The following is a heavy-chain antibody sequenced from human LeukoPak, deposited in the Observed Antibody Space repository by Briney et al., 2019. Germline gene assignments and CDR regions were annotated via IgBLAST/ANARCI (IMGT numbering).Heavy chain of an antibody. CDR1: GGTFSSYA. J-gene: IGHJ6*03. D-gene: IGHD2/OR15-2a*01. V-gene: IGHV1-69*05. CDR2: IIPIFGTA. Sequence: ASVKVSCKASGGTFSSYAISWVRQAPGQGLEWMGGIIPIFGTANYAQKFQGRVTITTDESTSTAYMELSSLRSEDTAVYYCAREGIELSMAQTYYYYYMDVWGKGTTVTVSS. CDR3: AREGIELSMAQTYYYYYMDV.